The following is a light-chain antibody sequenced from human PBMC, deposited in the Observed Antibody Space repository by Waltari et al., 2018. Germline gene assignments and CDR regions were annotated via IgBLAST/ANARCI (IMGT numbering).Light chain of an antibody. V-gene: IGKV3-15*01. CDR2: RAS. CDR1: QSASTS. CDR3: QQYNNWPPYT. Sequence: ELVMTQSPATLSVSPVERASLSCRASQSASTSLAWYQQTPGQAPRLLIYRASTTAAGIPDRFSGSGSGTEFTLTISSLQPEDFAVYYCQQYNNWPPYTFGQGTKLEIK. J-gene: IGKJ2*01.